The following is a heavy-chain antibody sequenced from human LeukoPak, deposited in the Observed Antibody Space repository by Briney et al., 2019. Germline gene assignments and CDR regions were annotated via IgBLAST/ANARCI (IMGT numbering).Heavy chain of an antibody. CDR1: GFTVISYY. CDR2: LYSGGTT. V-gene: IGHV3-66*01. J-gene: IGHJ5*02. D-gene: IGHD2-15*01. Sequence: AGGSLRVSCAVTGFTVISYYMTWVRQPPGKRLEWVSTLYSGGTTYYADSVKGRFTISRDNSKNTLYLQMNSLRDEDTAVYYCARTPGYCSGGSCFYWFDPWGQGTLVTVSS. CDR3: ARTPGYCSGGSCFYWFDP.